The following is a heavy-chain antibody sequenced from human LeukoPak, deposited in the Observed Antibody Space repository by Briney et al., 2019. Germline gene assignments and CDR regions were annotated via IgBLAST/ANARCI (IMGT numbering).Heavy chain of an antibody. D-gene: IGHD3-3*01. CDR1: GFTFSDYY. V-gene: IGHV3-11*01. J-gene: IGHJ4*02. CDR3: ARGTPYYDFWSGYHPGDY. CDR2: ISSSGSTI. Sequence: KTGGSLRLSCAASGFTFSDYYMSWIRQAPGKGLEWVSYISSSGSTIYYADSVKGRFTISRDNAKNSLYLQMNSLRAEDTAVYYCARGTPYYDFWSGYHPGDYWGQGTLVTVSS.